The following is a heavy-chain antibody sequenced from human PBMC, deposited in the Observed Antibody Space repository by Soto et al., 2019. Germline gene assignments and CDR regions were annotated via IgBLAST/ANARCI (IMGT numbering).Heavy chain of an antibody. Sequence: SETLSLTCTVSGGSISSGNYYWSWIRQPPGKGLEWIGYIDYSGSTYYNPALKSRVSISVDTSKSRISLNLNSVIAADTAVYYCARRGGSSARSHFFDYWGQGTLVTVSS. CDR3: ARRGGSSARSHFFDY. V-gene: IGHV4-30-4*01. CDR1: GGSISSGNYY. D-gene: IGHD2-15*01. CDR2: IDYSGST. J-gene: IGHJ4*02.